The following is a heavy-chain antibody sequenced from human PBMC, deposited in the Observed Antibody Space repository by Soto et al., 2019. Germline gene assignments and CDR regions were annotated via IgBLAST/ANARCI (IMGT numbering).Heavy chain of an antibody. J-gene: IGHJ6*02. V-gene: IGHV1-69*06. CDR1: GGTSSSYA. Sequence: GASVKVSCKASGGTSSSYAISWVRQAPGQGLEWMGGIIPIFGTANYAQKFQGRVTITADKSTSTAYMELSSLRSEDTAVYYCARGGSENDFWSGYYGRMDVWGQGTTVTVSS. D-gene: IGHD3-3*01. CDR3: ARGGSENDFWSGYYGRMDV. CDR2: IIPIFGTA.